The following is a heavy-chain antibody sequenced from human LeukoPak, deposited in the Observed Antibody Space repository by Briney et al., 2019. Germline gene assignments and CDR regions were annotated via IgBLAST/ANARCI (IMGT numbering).Heavy chain of an antibody. Sequence: GESLKISCKGSGYSFTSYWIGWVRQMPGKGLECMGIIYPGDSDTRYSPSFQGQVTISADKSISTAYLQWSSLKASDTAMYYCAREGAEYCSSTSCSGDAFDIWGQGTMVTVSS. J-gene: IGHJ3*02. CDR1: GYSFTSYW. CDR3: AREGAEYCSSTSCSGDAFDI. D-gene: IGHD2-2*01. CDR2: IYPGDSDT. V-gene: IGHV5-51*01.